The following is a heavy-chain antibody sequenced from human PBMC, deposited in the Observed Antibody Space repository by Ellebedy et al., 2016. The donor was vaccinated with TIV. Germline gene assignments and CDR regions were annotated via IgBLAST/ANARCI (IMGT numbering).Heavy chain of an antibody. J-gene: IGHJ4*02. CDR3: VRKRRGYCNGGNCYYFDY. CDR2: LFTDHDK. D-gene: IGHD2-15*01. Sequence: SGPTLVKPTETLTLTCTVSGFSLSDAPMGVSWIRQPPGKALEWLAHLFTDHDKSYSASLNSRLTLSMDTPKSNVVLTMTNMYPVDTATDYCVRKRRGYCNGGNCYYFDYWGQGILVTVSS. CDR1: GFSLSDAPMG. V-gene: IGHV2-26*01.